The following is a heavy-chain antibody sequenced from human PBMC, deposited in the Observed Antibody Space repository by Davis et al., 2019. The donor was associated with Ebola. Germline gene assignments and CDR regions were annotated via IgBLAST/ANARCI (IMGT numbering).Heavy chain of an antibody. J-gene: IGHJ4*02. CDR3: AREKRGGYCSSTSCSTPIDY. CDR1: GGSISSYY. D-gene: IGHD2-2*02. CDR2: IYYSGST. Sequence: PSETLSLTCTVSGGSISSYYWSWIRQPPGKGLEWIGYIYYSGSTNYNPSLKSRVTISVDTSKNQFSLKLSSVTAADTAVYYCAREKRGGYCSSTSCSTPIDYWGQGTLVTVSS. V-gene: IGHV4-59*01.